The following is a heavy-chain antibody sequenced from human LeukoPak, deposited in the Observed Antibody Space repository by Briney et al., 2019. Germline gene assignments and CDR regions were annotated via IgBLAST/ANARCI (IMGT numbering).Heavy chain of an antibody. J-gene: IGHJ4*02. CDR3: ARGYRFLEWLSPAFDY. CDR2: TYYRSKWYN. Sequence: SQTLSLTCAISGDSVSSNSAAWNWIRQSPSRGLEWLGRTYYRSKWYNDYAVSVKSRITINPDTSKNQFSLQLNSVTPEDTAVYYCARGYRFLEWLSPAFDYWGRGTLVTVSS. D-gene: IGHD3-3*01. V-gene: IGHV6-1*01. CDR1: GDSVSSNSAA.